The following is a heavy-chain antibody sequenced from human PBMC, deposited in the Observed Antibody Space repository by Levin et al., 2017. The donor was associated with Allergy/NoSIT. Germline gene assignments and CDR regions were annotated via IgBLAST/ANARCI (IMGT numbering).Heavy chain of an antibody. V-gene: IGHV4-59*13. J-gene: IGHJ4*02. D-gene: IGHD3-10*01. Sequence: SETLSLTCTVSGGSISTYYWSWIRQPPGKGLEWIGYMDYSGTTNYNPSLKSRVTISIDTSKKQFSLKLTSVTAANTAVYYCARTRGIDAGSYPFDYWGQGTLVTVSS. CDR2: MDYSGTT. CDR3: ARTRGIDAGSYPFDY. CDR1: GGSISTYY.